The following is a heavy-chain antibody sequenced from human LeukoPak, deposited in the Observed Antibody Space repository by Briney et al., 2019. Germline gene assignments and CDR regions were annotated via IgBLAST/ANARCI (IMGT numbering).Heavy chain of an antibody. J-gene: IGHJ4*02. Sequence: SETLSLTCTVSGGSISSYYWSWIRQPPGKGLEWIGRIYTSGSTNYNPSLKSRVTMSVDTSKNQFSLKLSSVTAADTAVYYCVRGIDGYNHFDYWGQGTLVTVSS. CDR1: GGSISSYY. D-gene: IGHD5-24*01. CDR3: VRGIDGYNHFDY. V-gene: IGHV4-4*07. CDR2: IYTSGST.